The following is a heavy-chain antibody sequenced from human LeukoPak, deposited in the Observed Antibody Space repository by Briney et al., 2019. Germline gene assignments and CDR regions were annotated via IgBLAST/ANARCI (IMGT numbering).Heavy chain of an antibody. Sequence: GGSLRLSCAASGFTFDDYGMSWVRQAPGKGLEWVSSISSSSSYIYYADSVKGRFTISRDNAKNSLYLQMNSLRAEDTAVYYCARVLTPRFAFDIWGQGTMVTVSS. J-gene: IGHJ3*02. CDR3: ARVLTPRFAFDI. CDR2: ISSSSSYI. D-gene: IGHD1-14*01. V-gene: IGHV3-21*01. CDR1: GFTFDDYG.